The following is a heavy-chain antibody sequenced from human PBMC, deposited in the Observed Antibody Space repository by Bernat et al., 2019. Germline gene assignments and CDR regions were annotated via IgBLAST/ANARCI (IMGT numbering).Heavy chain of an antibody. V-gene: IGHV2-5*02. CDR2: LYWDDDK. CDR3: AHRTATAFFDS. J-gene: IGHJ5*01. CDR1: GFSLTTHGMG. Sequence: QITLKESGPTLVKPTQTLTLTCTISGFSLTTHGMGVGWIRQPPGKALEWLALLYWDDDKCYSPSLKSRLTITKETTKNQVVLTMTNMDPVDTATYYCAHRTATAFFDSWGQGTLVTVSS. D-gene: IGHD5-18*01.